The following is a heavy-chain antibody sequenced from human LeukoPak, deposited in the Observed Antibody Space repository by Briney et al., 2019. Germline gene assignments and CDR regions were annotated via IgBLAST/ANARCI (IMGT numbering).Heavy chain of an antibody. V-gene: IGHV1-3*01. CDR3: ARTMVRGVTVWFDP. J-gene: IGHJ5*02. CDR2: INAGNGNT. CDR1: GYTFTSYA. D-gene: IGHD3-10*01. Sequence: ASVKVSCKASGYTFTSYAMHWVRQAPGQRLEWMGWINAGNGNTKYSQKFQGSVTITRDTSASTAYMELSSLRSEDTAVYYCARTMVRGVTVWFDPWGQGTLVTVSS.